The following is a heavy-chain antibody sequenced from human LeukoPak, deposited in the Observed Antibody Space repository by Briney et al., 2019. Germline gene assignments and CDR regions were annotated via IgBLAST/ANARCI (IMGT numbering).Heavy chain of an antibody. CDR3: ARLVYDYVWGSYAFDY. CDR2: IYTSGTI. V-gene: IGHV4-4*07. J-gene: IGHJ4*02. CDR1: GGSISSYY. Sequence: SETLSLTCTVSGGSISSYYWSWIRQPAGTALEWIGRIYTSGTITYDPSLKSRVTMSVDTSKNQFSLKLSSVTAADTAVYYCARLVYDYVWGSYAFDYWGQGTLVTVSS. D-gene: IGHD3-16*01.